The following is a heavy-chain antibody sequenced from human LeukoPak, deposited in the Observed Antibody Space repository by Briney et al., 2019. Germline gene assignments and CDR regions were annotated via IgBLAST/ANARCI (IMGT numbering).Heavy chain of an antibody. V-gene: IGHV1-8*01. CDR3: ARGLSREKGYYYYMDV. J-gene: IGHJ6*03. Sequence: ASVKVCCKASGYTFTSYDINWVGEATAQRIEWMGWMNPNSGNTGYAQKFQGRVTMTRNTSISTAYMELSSLRSEDTAVYYCARGLSREKGYYYYMDVWGKGTTVTVSS. CDR2: MNPNSGNT. CDR1: GYTFTSYD.